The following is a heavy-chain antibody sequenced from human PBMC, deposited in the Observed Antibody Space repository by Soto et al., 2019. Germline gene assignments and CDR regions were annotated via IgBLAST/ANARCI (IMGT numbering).Heavy chain of an antibody. D-gene: IGHD6-13*01. CDR3: AREGAAAGHSDY. J-gene: IGHJ4*02. CDR2: ISSSSYI. CDR1: GFTFSSYS. V-gene: IGHV3-21*01. Sequence: GGSLRLSCAASGFTFSSYSMNWVRQAPGKGLEWVSSISSSSYIYYADSVKGRFTISRDNAKNSLYLQMNSLRAEDTAVYYCAREGAAAGHSDYWGQGTLVTVSS.